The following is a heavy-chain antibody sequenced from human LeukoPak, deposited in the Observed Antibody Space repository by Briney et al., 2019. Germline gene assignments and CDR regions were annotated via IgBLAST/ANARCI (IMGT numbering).Heavy chain of an antibody. CDR3: AKDTSIGRYCTNGVCSPFDY. V-gene: IGHV3-23*01. CDR1: GFTFSSYA. D-gene: IGHD2-8*01. J-gene: IGHJ4*02. Sequence: GGSLRLSCAGSGFTFSSYAMSWVRQAPGQGMDWVSAISGSCAATYDADSVQGRFTISRDNSRSTLYLQMNSLRAEDTALYYCAKDTSIGRYCTNGVCSPFDYWGQGTLVTVSS. CDR2: ISGSCAAT.